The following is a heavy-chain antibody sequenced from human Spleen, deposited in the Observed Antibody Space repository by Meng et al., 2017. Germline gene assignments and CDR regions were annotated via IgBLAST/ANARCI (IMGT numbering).Heavy chain of an antibody. D-gene: IGHD3/OR15-3a*01. J-gene: IGHJ4*02. CDR3: ARDLNWVVWDY. Sequence: GESLKISCAASGFTFTNYAMSWVRQAPGKGLVWVSRINDDGSSTTYTDSVRGRFTISRDNAKNTLYLQMNSLRAEDTAVYYCARDLNWVVWDYWGQGTLVTVSS. V-gene: IGHV3-74*01. CDR2: INDDGSST. CDR1: GFTFTNYA.